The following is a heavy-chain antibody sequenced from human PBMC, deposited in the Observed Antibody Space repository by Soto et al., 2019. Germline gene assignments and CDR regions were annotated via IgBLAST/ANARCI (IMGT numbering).Heavy chain of an antibody. CDR3: ARYYYGGNSGWFDP. CDR1: GGYISSSSYY. J-gene: IGHJ5*02. Sequence: PSETLSLTCPVSGGYISSSSYYWGWIRQPPGKGLEWIGSIYYSGSTYYNPSLKSRVTISVDTSKNQFSLKLSSVTAADTAVYYCARYYYGGNSGWFDPWGQGTLVTVSS. CDR2: IYYSGST. V-gene: IGHV4-39*07. D-gene: IGHD4-17*01.